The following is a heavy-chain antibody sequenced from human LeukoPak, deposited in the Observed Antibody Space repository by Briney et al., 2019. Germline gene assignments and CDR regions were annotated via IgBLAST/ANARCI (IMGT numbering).Heavy chain of an antibody. Sequence: PGGSLRLSCAASGFTVNSKYMSWVRQAPGKGLEWVSVMYSGGSAYYADSVRGRFTISRDNSKNTLYLQMNNLRSDGTAVYYCAKDQFVVVIATYFDCWGQGALVTVSS. CDR3: AKDQFVVVIATYFDC. CDR2: MYSGGSA. J-gene: IGHJ4*02. CDR1: GFTVNSKY. V-gene: IGHV3-53*01. D-gene: IGHD2-21*01.